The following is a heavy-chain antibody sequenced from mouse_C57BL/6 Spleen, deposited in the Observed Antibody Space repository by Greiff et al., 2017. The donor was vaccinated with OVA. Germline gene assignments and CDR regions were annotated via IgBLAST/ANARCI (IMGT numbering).Heavy chain of an antibody. CDR2: ISDGGSYT. CDR3: AREGLNPSYWYFDV. Sequence: EVQGVESGGGLVKPGGSLKLSCAASGFTFSSYAMSWVRQTPEKRLEWVATISDGGSYTYYPDNVKGRFTISRDNAKNNLYLQMSHLKSEDTAMYYCAREGLNPSYWYFDVWGTGTTVTVSS. CDR1: GFTFSSYA. J-gene: IGHJ1*03. D-gene: IGHD3-1*01. V-gene: IGHV5-4*01.